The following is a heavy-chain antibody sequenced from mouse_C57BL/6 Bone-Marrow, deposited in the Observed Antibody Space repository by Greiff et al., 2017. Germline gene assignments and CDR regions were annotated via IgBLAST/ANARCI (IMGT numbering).Heavy chain of an antibody. CDR3: ARRAYYSNYGYAMDY. J-gene: IGHJ4*01. Sequence: QVQLQQPGAELVRPGSSVKLSCKASGYTFTSYWMHWVKQRPIQGLEWIGNIDPSDSETHYNQKFKDKATLTVDKSSSTAYMQLSSLTSEDSAVYYCARRAYYSNYGYAMDYWGQGTSVTVSS. CDR2: IDPSDSET. D-gene: IGHD2-5*01. V-gene: IGHV1-52*01. CDR1: GYTFTSYW.